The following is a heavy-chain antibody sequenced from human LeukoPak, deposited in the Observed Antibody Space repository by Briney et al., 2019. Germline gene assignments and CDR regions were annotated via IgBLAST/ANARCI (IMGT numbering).Heavy chain of an antibody. V-gene: IGHV3-33*06. J-gene: IGHJ4*02. CDR2: ILSDGSKE. Sequence: PGGSLRLSCAASGFTFSSYGMHWVRQAPGKGLEWVAVILSDGSKEFYTDSVKGRFTISRDNSKNTLYLQMSSLRGEDTAVYYCAKVSWAYGSGSPIDYWGQGTLVTVSS. CDR1: GFTFSSYG. D-gene: IGHD3-10*01. CDR3: AKVSWAYGSGSPIDY.